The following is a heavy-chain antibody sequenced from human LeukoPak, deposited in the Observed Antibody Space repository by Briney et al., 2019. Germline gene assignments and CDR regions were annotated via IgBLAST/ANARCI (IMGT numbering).Heavy chain of an antibody. D-gene: IGHD3-10*01. J-gene: IGHJ4*02. CDR3: AKGLYGSGSYYTPFDY. CDR2: ISWNSGSI. CDR1: GFTFDDYA. Sequence: GGSLRLSCAASGFTFDDYAMHWVRQAPGKGLEWVSGISWNSGSIGYADSVKGRFTISRDNAKNSLYLQMNSLRAEDTALYYCAKGLYGSGSYYTPFDYWGQGTLVTVSS. V-gene: IGHV3-9*01.